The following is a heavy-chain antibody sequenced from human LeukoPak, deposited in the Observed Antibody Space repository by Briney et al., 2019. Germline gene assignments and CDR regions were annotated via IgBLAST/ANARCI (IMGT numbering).Heavy chain of an antibody. CDR3: PRDSSDGTYAFDC. Sequence: SETLSLTCTASGDSISGSNNLWGWIRQPPGKGLEWIRSIYYGGRTYNNPSLKSRVTISVATSKKEFSLKLRPGTAADTAVYYCPRDSSDGTYAFDCWGQGTLVPVSS. V-gene: IGHV4-39*02. CDR2: IYYGGRT. CDR1: GDSISGSNNL. D-gene: IGHD1-1*01. J-gene: IGHJ4*02.